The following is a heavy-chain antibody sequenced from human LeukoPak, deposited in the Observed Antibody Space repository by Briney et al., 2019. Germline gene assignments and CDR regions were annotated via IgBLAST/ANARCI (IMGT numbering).Heavy chain of an antibody. V-gene: IGHV4-61*02. CDR1: GDSISSGSYY. D-gene: IGHD3-3*01. Sequence: PSETLSLTCTVSGDSISSGSYYWSWIRQPAGRGLEWIGRLYTSGSTHYNPSLKSRVTISIDTSKNQFSLRLSSVTAADTAVYYCARQARVPSITIFGVDDYWGQGTLVTVSS. J-gene: IGHJ4*02. CDR3: ARQARVPSITIFGVDDY. CDR2: LYTSGST.